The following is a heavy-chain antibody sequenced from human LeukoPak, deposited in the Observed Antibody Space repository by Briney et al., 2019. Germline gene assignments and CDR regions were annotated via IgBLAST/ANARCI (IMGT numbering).Heavy chain of an antibody. CDR3: ARGDIVVVPAAGGLYYFDY. D-gene: IGHD2-2*01. CDR1: GGSISYSSYY. J-gene: IGHJ4*02. CDR2: IHYSGST. Sequence: PSETLSLTCTVSGGSISYSSYYWGWIRQPPGKGLEWIGSIHYSGSTYYNPSLTSRVTISVDTSKNQFSLRLTSVTAADTAVYYCARGDIVVVPAAGGLYYFDYWGQGTLVTVSS. V-gene: IGHV4-39*01.